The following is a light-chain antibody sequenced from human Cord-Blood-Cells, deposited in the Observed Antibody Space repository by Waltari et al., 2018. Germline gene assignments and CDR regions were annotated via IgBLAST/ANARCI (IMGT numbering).Light chain of an antibody. V-gene: IGKV1-33*01. CDR2: DAS. CDR1: QDISNS. J-gene: IGKJ4*01. CDR3: QQYGNLPLT. Sequence: DIQRIQSPSYLSASVGDRVTINCQASQDISNSLNRCQQKHGKAPKLLIYDASNLETVVPSRVTGSGSGTDCTFTISSLQPEDIATYYCQQYGNLPLTFGGGTKVEIE.